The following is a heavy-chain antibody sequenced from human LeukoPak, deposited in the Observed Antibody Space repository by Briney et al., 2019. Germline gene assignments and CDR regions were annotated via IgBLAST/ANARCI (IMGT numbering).Heavy chain of an antibody. Sequence: SQTLSLTCAISGDSVSSNSAAWNWIRQSPSRGLEWLGRTYYTSKWYNDYAVSVKSRITINPDTSKNQFSLQLNSVTPEDTAVYYCARGIVWDSSGWYVPDYWGQGTLVTVSS. CDR1: GDSVSSNSAA. D-gene: IGHD6-19*01. CDR3: ARGIVWDSSGWYVPDY. CDR2: TYYTSKWYN. J-gene: IGHJ4*02. V-gene: IGHV6-1*01.